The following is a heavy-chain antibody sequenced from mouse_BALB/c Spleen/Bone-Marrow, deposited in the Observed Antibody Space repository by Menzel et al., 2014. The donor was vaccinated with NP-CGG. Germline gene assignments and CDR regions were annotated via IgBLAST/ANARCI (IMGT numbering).Heavy chain of an antibody. D-gene: IGHD2-1*01. J-gene: IGHJ2*01. CDR1: GYAFTNYL. Sequence: QVQLQQPGAELVRPGTSVKVSCKASGYAFTNYLIEWVKQRPGQGLEWIGVINPGSGGTNYNEKFKGKATLTADKSSSTAYMQLSRLTSDDTAVYFCARIYYGNYYWGQGTTLTVSS. CDR3: ARIYYGNYY. CDR2: INPGSGGT. V-gene: IGHV1-54*01.